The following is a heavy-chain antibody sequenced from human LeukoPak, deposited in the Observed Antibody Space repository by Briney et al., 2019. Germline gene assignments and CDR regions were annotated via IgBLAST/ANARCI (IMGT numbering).Heavy chain of an antibody. Sequence: ASVTVSFMASGYTFTSYGIRWVRQAPGQGRAWMGWISVYNGNTKYPQKLQGRVTMTTDTSASTAYMELRSLRSDDTAVYYCARDLGSLLVVYFDYWGQGTLVTVSS. D-gene: IGHD3-22*01. CDR3: ARDLGSLLVVYFDY. J-gene: IGHJ4*02. CDR2: ISVYNGNT. CDR1: GYTFTSYG. V-gene: IGHV1-18*01.